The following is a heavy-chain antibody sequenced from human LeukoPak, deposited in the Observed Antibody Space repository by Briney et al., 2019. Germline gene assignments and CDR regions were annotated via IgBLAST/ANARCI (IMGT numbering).Heavy chain of an antibody. J-gene: IGHJ5*02. CDR1: GGSFSGYY. Sequence: SETLSLTCAVYGGSFSGYYWSWIRQPPGEGLEWIGEINHSGSTNYNPSLKSRVTISVDTSKNQFSLKLSSVTAADTAVYYCARGAWEPGTFDPWGQGTLVTVSS. D-gene: IGHD1-26*01. CDR2: INHSGST. V-gene: IGHV4-34*01. CDR3: ARGAWEPGTFDP.